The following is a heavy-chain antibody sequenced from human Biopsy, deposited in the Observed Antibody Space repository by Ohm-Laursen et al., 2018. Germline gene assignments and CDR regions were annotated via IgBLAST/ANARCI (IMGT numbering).Heavy chain of an antibody. J-gene: IGHJ4*02. Sequence: GTLSLTCTVSGGPIDSYYWSWIRQPPGKALEWIGYIYFTGRTSYNPSLKSRVTISEDRSKNQFSLKLKSVTAADTAVYYCATSLPSHWGSAALENWGQGILVTVSS. CDR1: GGPIDSYY. D-gene: IGHD6-6*01. CDR3: ATSLPSHWGSAALEN. CDR2: IYFTGRT. V-gene: IGHV4-59*12.